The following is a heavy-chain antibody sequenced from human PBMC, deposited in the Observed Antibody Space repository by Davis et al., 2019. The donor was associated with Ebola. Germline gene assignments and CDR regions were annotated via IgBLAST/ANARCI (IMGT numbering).Heavy chain of an antibody. CDR2: ISSTSYYI. CDR3: TRGNWNYPN. CDR1: GSTFSAHT. J-gene: IGHJ4*02. D-gene: IGHD1-7*01. V-gene: IGHV3-21*01. Sequence: PGGSLRLSCAASGSTFSAHTMNWVRQAPGKGLEWVSSISSTSYYINYADSVKGRFTISRDNAKNSLFLQMNSLRVEDTAVYYCTRGNWNYPNWGQGTLVTVSS.